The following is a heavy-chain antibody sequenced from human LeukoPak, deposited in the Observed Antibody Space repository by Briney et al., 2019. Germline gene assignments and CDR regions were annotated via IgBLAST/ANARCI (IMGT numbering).Heavy chain of an antibody. CDR2: IYTSGRT. J-gene: IGHJ5*02. CDR1: GGSINSYY. V-gene: IGHV4-4*07. D-gene: IGHD6-6*01. Sequence: PSETLSPTCTVSGGSINSYYWSWIRQPAGKGLEWIGRIYTSGRTKYNPSLKSRVTMTEDTSKNQFSLKLISVTAADTAVYYCARDQYSSSWYWFDTWGQGTLVTVSS. CDR3: ARDQYSSSWYWFDT.